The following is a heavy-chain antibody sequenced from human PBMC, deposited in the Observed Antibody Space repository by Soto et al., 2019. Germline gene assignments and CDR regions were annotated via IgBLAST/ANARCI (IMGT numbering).Heavy chain of an antibody. CDR2: IYYSGST. V-gene: IGHV4-59*01. D-gene: IGHD5-12*01. J-gene: IGHJ4*02. Sequence: SETLSLTCTVSGGSISSYYWSWIRQPPGKGLEWIGYIYYSGSTNYNPSLKSRVTISVDTSKNQFSLKLSSVTAADTAVYYCARSYSGYAGGGDPEYQYYFDYWGQGTLVTVSS. CDR1: GGSISSYY. CDR3: ARSYSGYAGGGDPEYQYYFDY.